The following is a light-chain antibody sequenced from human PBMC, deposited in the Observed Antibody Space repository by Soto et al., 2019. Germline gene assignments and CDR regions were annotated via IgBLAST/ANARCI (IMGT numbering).Light chain of an antibody. CDR3: QQYNNWPRT. Sequence: EIVMTQSPGTLSVSPGERATLSCRASQSVSSNLAWYQQKPGQAPRLLIYGASTRATGIPARFGASGSGTEFTLTISSLQSEDFAVYYCQQYNNWPRTFGPGTKVDIK. J-gene: IGKJ3*01. V-gene: IGKV3-15*01. CDR1: QSVSSN. CDR2: GAS.